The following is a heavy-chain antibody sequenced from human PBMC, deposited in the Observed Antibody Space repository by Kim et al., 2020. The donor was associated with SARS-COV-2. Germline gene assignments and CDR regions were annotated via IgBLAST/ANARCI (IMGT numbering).Heavy chain of an antibody. J-gene: IGHJ5*02. D-gene: IGHD3-3*01. CDR3: ARHSLRFLEWANWFDP. CDR2: IYYSGST. V-gene: IGHV4-39*01. Sequence: SETLSLTCTVSGGSISSSSYYWSWIRQPPGKGLEWIGSIYYSGSTYYNPSLKSRVTISVDTSKNQFSLKLSSVTAADTAVYYCARHSLRFLEWANWFDPWGPGTLVTVSS. CDR1: GGSISSSSYY.